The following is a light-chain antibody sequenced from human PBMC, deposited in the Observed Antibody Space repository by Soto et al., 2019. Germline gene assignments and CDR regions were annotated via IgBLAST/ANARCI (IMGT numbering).Light chain of an antibody. Sequence: DIQMTQSPSTLSASVGDRVTITCRASQSISSWLAWYQQKPGKAPKLLIYKASSLESGVPSSLSGSGSGTEFTLTISSLQPDDFATYCCQQYNSYPLTFGGGTKVEIK. CDR3: QQYNSYPLT. CDR1: QSISSW. V-gene: IGKV1-5*03. J-gene: IGKJ4*01. CDR2: KAS.